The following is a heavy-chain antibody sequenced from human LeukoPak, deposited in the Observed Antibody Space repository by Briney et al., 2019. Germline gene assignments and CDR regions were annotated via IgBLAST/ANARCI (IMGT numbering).Heavy chain of an antibody. Sequence: ASVTVSFKASGYTFISYDINWVRQAAGQGLEGMGWMNPNSGNTGYAQKFQGRVSMTRNTSISTAYMEVSSLGSEDTAVYYCARGLSTSRITVMGYWGQGTLVTVSS. CDR1: GYTFISYD. CDR3: ARGLSTSRITVMGY. J-gene: IGHJ4*02. D-gene: IGHD3-22*01. CDR2: MNPNSGNT. V-gene: IGHV1-8*01.